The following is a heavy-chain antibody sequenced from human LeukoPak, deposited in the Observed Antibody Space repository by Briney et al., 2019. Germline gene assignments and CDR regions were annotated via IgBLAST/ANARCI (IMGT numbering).Heavy chain of an antibody. CDR2: INPNSGGT. CDR1: GYTFTGYY. D-gene: IGHD2-2*02. V-gene: IGHV1-2*06. J-gene: IGHJ4*02. Sequence: GASVKVSCKASGYTFTGYYMHWVRQAPGQGLEWMGRINPNSGGTNYAQKFQGRVTMTRDTSISTAYMELSRLRSDDTAVYYRARDLARVRVPAAIGDYWGQGTLVTVSS. CDR3: ARDLARVRVPAAIGDY.